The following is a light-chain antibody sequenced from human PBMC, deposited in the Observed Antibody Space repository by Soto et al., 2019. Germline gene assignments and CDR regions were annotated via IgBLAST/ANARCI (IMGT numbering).Light chain of an antibody. V-gene: IGKV1-5*01. CDR3: QQYNSYSET. CDR2: EAS. J-gene: IGKJ1*01. Sequence: DIQMTQSPSTLSASVGDRVTITCRASQSISGWLAWYQQKPGTAPKLLIYEASNLESGVPSRFSGSGSGTEFTLTISSLQPDDFATYYCQQYNSYSETFGQGTKVDI. CDR1: QSISGW.